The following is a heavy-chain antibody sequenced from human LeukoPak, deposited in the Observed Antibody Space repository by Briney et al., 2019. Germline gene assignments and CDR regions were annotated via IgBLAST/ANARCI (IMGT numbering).Heavy chain of an antibody. Sequence: DPSETLSLTCTVSGVSISSYYWSWIRQPPGKGLERIGYIYYSGSTNYNPSLKSRVTISVDTSKNQFSLKLSSVTAADTAVYYCARIYSSSWYGSGYVLDYWGQGTLVTVSS. J-gene: IGHJ4*02. CDR1: GVSISSYY. CDR2: IYYSGST. CDR3: ARIYSSSWYGSGYVLDY. V-gene: IGHV4-59*12. D-gene: IGHD6-13*01.